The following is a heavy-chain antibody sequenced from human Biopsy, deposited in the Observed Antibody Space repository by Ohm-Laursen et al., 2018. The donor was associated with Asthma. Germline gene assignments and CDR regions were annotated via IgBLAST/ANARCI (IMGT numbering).Heavy chain of an antibody. Sequence: ASVKVSCKASGYPFTDYYVHWVRQAPGQGLEWMGRIDPNSGGTNYAQKFLGRVTMTRDTSVNTAFMDLSRLRSDDTAVYYCARIKIRIGAGTDRYFDLWGRGTLVTVSS. J-gene: IGHJ2*01. V-gene: IGHV1-2*06. CDR2: IDPNSGGT. D-gene: IGHD3-16*01. CDR3: ARIKIRIGAGTDRYFDL. CDR1: GYPFTDYY.